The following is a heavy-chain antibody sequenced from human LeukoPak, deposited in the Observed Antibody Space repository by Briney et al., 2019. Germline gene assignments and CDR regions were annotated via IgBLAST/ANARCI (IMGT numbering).Heavy chain of an antibody. D-gene: IGHD3-10*01. CDR2: IYYSGST. J-gene: IGHJ4*02. V-gene: IGHV4-59*01. CDR1: GGSIVNYY. Sequence: SQTLSLTCTVSGGSIVNYYRNWIRQPPGKGLEWIGYIYYSGSTNYNPSLKSRVTISVDTSRNQFSLKLTSVTAADTAVYYCAREIWFGASGMDYWGQGTLVTVSS. CDR3: AREIWFGASGMDY.